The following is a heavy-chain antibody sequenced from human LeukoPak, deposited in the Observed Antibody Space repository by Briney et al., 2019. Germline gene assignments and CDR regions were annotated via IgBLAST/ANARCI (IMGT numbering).Heavy chain of an antibody. CDR1: GFTFTTYS. V-gene: IGHV3-21*01. CDR2: ISSGSSYI. J-gene: IGHJ4*02. CDR3: TRGGYDSELSEAHS. Sequence: RGSLRLSPADSGFTFTTYSMNWVRPAPRKGLEWVSSISSGSSYIYYADSVKGGFTISRDNAKNSLYLQMNSLRAQKRAVYYFTRGGYDSELSEAHSWGQGTLGTVSS. D-gene: IGHD5-12*01.